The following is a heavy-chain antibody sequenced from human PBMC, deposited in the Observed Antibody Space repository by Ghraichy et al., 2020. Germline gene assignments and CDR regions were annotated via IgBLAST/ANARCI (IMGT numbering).Heavy chain of an antibody. CDR1: GGSVSGHY. V-gene: IGHV4-59*08. J-gene: IGHJ5*02. CDR3: ARQGSGGFDP. CDR2: IYYTGRT. Sequence: SQTLSLTCTVSGGSVSGHYWGWIRQPPGMGLEYIGYIYYTGRTNCSPSLKSRVTISVDTSKNQFSLKLTSATAADTAVYYCARQGSGGFDPWGQGTLVTVSS. D-gene: IGHD3-10*01.